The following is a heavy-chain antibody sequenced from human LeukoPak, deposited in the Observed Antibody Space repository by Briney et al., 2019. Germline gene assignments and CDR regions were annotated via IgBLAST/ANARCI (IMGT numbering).Heavy chain of an antibody. D-gene: IGHD6-13*01. CDR1: GFTFSSYE. Sequence: GGSLRLSCAASGFTFSSYEMNWVRQAPGKGLEWVSYISSSGSTIYYADSVKGRFTISRDNSKNTLYLQMNSLRAEDTAVYYCAKDSGIAAAGRGPFDYWGQGTLVTVSS. J-gene: IGHJ4*02. CDR2: ISSSGSTI. CDR3: AKDSGIAAAGRGPFDY. V-gene: IGHV3-48*03.